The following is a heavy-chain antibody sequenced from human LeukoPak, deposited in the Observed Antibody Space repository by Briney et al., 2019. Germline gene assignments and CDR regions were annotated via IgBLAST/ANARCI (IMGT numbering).Heavy chain of an antibody. CDR1: GGSISSGGYS. CDR3: ARTQDWFDP. V-gene: IGHV4-30-2*05. CDR2: IYHSGST. J-gene: IGHJ5*02. Sequence: SQTLSLTCAVSGGSISSGGYSWSWIRQPPGKGLEWIGYIYHSGSTYYNPSLKSRVTISVGTSKNQFSLKLSSVTAADTAVYYCARTQDWFDPWGQGTLVTVSS.